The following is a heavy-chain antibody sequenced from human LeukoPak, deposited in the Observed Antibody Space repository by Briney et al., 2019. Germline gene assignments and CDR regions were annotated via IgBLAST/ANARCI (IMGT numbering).Heavy chain of an antibody. D-gene: IGHD6-19*01. Sequence: GGSLRLSCAASGFTFHDYAMCWVRQAPGKGPEWVSLISGDSGSTDYAAFVKGRFTISRDHSQNPVFLQMNSLTSEDTAVYFCAKDRGSGWYYFHYWGQGTLVPVSS. CDR3: AKDRGSGWYYFHY. CDR2: ISGDSGST. CDR1: GFTFHDYA. V-gene: IGHV3-43*02. J-gene: IGHJ4*02.